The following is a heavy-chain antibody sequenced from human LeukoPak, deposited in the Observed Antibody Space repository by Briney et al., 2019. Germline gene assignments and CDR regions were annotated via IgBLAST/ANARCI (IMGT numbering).Heavy chain of an antibody. V-gene: IGHV1-2*06. D-gene: IGHD6-13*01. CDR2: INPNSGGT. Sequence: ASVKVSCKASGYTFTGYYMHWVRQAPGHGLEWMGRINPNSGGTNYAQKFQGRVTMTRDRSISTAYMELSRLRYDGTAVYLCPRRCRHVSSCLDYWGQGTLVTVSS. CDR1: GYTFTGYY. J-gene: IGHJ4*02. CDR3: PRRCRHVSSCLDY.